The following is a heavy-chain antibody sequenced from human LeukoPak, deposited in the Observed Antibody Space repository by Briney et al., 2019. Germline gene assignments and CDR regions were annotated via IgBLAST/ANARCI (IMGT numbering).Heavy chain of an antibody. CDR3: ATAKGSHDSSGFYPVIAFDI. CDR2: IYSGGSP. V-gene: IGHV3-53*01. D-gene: IGHD3-22*01. Sequence: PGGSLRLSCAASGFTFSDYYMSWIRQAPGKGLEWVSIIYSGGSPYYADSVRGRFTISRDHSQNTLYLHMNTLSADDTAMYYCATAKGSHDSSGFYPVIAFDIWGQGTMVTVSS. CDR1: GFTFSDYY. J-gene: IGHJ3*02.